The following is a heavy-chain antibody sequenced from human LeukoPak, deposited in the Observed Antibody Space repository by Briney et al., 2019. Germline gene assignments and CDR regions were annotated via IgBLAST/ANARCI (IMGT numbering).Heavy chain of an antibody. CDR1: GLTLSGHW. J-gene: IGHJ5*02. CDR2: IKQEGTEK. Sequence: GGSLRLSCAASGLTLSGHWMTWVRQAPGKGLEWVANIKQEGTEKYYVDSVKGRFTISRDNAKNSLYLQMNSLRAEDTAVYYCARDYCSGGSCYQILTWGQGTLVTVSS. D-gene: IGHD2-15*01. CDR3: ARDYCSGGSCYQILT. V-gene: IGHV3-7*01.